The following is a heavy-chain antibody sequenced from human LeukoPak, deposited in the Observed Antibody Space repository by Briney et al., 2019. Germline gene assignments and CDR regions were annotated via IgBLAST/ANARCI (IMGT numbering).Heavy chain of an antibody. CDR2: IFDGKTI. Sequence: SETLSLTCAVYGESLNYYYWSWIRQSPGKGLEWIGDIFDGKTINYNPSLRSRVTISAATSSQQFSLNLKSVTAADTAVYFCASGAWAARLNSWAQGALVIVSS. CDR3: ASGAWAARLNS. D-gene: IGHD4-23*01. V-gene: IGHV4-34*12. J-gene: IGHJ4*02. CDR1: GESLNYYY.